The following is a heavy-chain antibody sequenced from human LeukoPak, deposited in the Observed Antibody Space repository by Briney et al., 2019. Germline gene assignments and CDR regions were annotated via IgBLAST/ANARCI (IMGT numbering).Heavy chain of an antibody. CDR1: GFTFSNYE. CDR2: ISSSGTTI. D-gene: IGHD4-23*01. Sequence: GGSLRLSCAASGFTFSNYEMNWVRQAPGMGLAWISYISSSGTTIYYADSVKGRFTISRDNAKNSLYLQMNSLKAEDTAVYYCAKNYDGYGYLDLWGRGTLVTVSS. CDR3: AKNYDGYGYLDL. V-gene: IGHV3-48*03. J-gene: IGHJ2*01.